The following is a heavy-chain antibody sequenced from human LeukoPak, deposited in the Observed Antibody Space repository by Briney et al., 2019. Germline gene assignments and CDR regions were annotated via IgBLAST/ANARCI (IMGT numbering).Heavy chain of an antibody. CDR2: IYYSGST. CDR3: ARDTSSRFDY. J-gene: IGHJ4*02. CDR1: GGSISSHY. Sequence: PSETLSLTCTVSGGSISSHYWSWIRQPPGKGLEWFGYIYYSGSTNYNPSLKSRVTISVDTSKNQFSLKLSSVTAADTAVYYCARDTSSRFDYWGQGTLVTVSS. D-gene: IGHD2-2*01. V-gene: IGHV4-59*11.